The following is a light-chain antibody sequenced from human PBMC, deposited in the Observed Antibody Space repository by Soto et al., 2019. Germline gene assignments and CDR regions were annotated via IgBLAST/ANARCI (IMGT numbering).Light chain of an antibody. V-gene: IGLV1-40*01. CDR3: QSFDSSLTGPI. J-gene: IGLJ2*01. CDR2: NYT. CDR1: NSNIGADYG. Sequence: QSVLTQPPSVSGAPGQRVTISCTGSNSNIGADYGVHWYQQFPGTAPKLLISNYTTRPSGVPDRFSGSRSGSSASLAITGLQSEDEADYYCQSFDSSLTGPILGVGTKLTVL.